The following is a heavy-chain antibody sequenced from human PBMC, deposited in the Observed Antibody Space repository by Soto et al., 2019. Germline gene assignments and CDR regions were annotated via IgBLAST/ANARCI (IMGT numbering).Heavy chain of an antibody. CDR2: IYTSGST. Sequence: SETLSLTCTVSGGSISSYYWSWIRQPAGKGLEWIGRIYTSGSTNYKPSLKSRVTMSVDTSKNQFSLKLSSVTAADTAVYYCARDRMDYDSSGYYWRWFDPWGQGTLVTVSS. J-gene: IGHJ5*02. CDR3: ARDRMDYDSSGYYWRWFDP. CDR1: GGSISSYY. V-gene: IGHV4-4*07. D-gene: IGHD3-22*01.